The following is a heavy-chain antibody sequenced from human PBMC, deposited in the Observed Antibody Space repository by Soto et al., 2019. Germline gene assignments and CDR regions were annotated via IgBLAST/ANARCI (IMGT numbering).Heavy chain of an antibody. Sequence: PGGSLRLSCAASGFTFSSYGMHWVRQAPGKGLEWVAVIWYDGSNKYYADSVKGRFTISRDNSKNTLYLQMNSLRAEDTAVYYCARGGGRFGESKKTLYYYYMDVWGKGTTVTVSS. D-gene: IGHD3-10*01. V-gene: IGHV3-33*01. CDR1: GFTFSSYG. CDR3: ARGGGRFGESKKTLYYYYMDV. CDR2: IWYDGSNK. J-gene: IGHJ6*03.